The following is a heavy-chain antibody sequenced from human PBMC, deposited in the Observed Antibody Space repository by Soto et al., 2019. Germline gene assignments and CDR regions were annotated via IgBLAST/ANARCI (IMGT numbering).Heavy chain of an antibody. Sequence: ASVKVSCKASGYTFTSYGISWVRQAPGQGLEWMGWISAYNGNTNYAQKLQGRVTMTTDTSTSTAYMELRSLRSDDTAVYYCARGLYGSGSYYRSDYYYGMDVWGQGTTVTVSS. V-gene: IGHV1-18*01. CDR1: GYTFTSYG. J-gene: IGHJ6*02. D-gene: IGHD3-10*01. CDR3: ARGLYGSGSYYRSDYYYGMDV. CDR2: ISAYNGNT.